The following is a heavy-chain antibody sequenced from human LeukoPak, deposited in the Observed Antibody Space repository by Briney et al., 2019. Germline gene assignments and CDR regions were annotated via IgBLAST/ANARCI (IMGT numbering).Heavy chain of an antibody. J-gene: IGHJ1*01. V-gene: IGHV3-30-3*01. D-gene: IGHD2-2*01. Sequence: PGGSLRLSCAASGFTFSSYAMHWVRQAPGKGLEWVAVISYDGSNKYYADSVKGRFTISRDNSKNTLYLQMNSLRAEDTAVYYCARDTVPAAIRYFQHWGQGTLVTVSS. CDR1: GFTFSSYA. CDR3: ARDTVPAAIRYFQH. CDR2: ISYDGSNK.